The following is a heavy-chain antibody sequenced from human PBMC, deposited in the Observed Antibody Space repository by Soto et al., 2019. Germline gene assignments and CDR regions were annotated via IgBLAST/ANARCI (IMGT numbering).Heavy chain of an antibody. CDR3: ASPKIAFYNWFDP. CDR2: INYSGST. V-gene: IGHV4-39*01. J-gene: IGHJ5*02. Sequence: QLQLQESGPGLVKPSETLSLTCTVSGGSISSSSYYWGWIRQPPGKGLEWIGSINYSGSTYYNPSLTSRVTISLDTSKNQFSLKLSSVTSADTAVYYCASPKIAFYNWFDPWGQGTLVTVSS. CDR1: GGSISSSSYY. D-gene: IGHD3-3*02.